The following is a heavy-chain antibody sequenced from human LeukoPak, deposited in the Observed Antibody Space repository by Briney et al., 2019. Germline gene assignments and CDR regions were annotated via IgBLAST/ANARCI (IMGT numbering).Heavy chain of an antibody. CDR2: IGAYNGDT. J-gene: IGHJ4*02. D-gene: IGHD2-15*01. V-gene: IGHV1-18*04. Sequence: RAAVTVSFMPSVYTFTICGISWVRQAPGQGLEWMGWIGAYNGDTNYAQEFQGRVTMTTDTSTSTAYMDLRSLRSDDTAVYYCTRDHCRGDNCPSFDYWGQGTLVTVSS. CDR3: TRDHCRGDNCPSFDY. CDR1: VYTFTICG.